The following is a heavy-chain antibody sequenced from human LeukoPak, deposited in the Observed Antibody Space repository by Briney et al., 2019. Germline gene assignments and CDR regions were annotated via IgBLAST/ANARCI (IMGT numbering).Heavy chain of an antibody. D-gene: IGHD5-18*01. CDR2: INHSGST. Sequence: SETLSLTCAVYGGSFSGYYWSWIRQPPGKGLEWIGEINHSGSTNYNPSLKSRVTISVDTSKNQFSLKLSSVTAADTAVYYCARGCGRYSYGYMRGTFDYWGQGTLVTVSS. CDR3: ARGCGRYSYGYMRGTFDY. J-gene: IGHJ4*02. CDR1: GGSFSGYY. V-gene: IGHV4-34*01.